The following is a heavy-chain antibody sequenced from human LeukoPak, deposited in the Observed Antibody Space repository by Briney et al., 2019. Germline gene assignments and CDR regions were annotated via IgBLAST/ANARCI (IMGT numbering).Heavy chain of an antibody. CDR1: GFIFSNYG. D-gene: IGHD6-19*01. V-gene: IGHV3-21*01. CDR3: ARVDGYSSGWYPFDP. CDR2: ISSSSTYI. Sequence: GGSLRLSCVASGFIFSNYGMHWVRQAPGKGLEWVSSISSSSTYIYYAGSVKGRFTISRDNAKNSLYLQMNSLRAEDTAVYYCARVDGYSSGWYPFDPWGQGTLVTVSS. J-gene: IGHJ5*02.